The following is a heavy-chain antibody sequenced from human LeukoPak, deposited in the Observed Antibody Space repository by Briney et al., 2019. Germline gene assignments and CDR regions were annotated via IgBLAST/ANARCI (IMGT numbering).Heavy chain of an antibody. CDR2: MNPNSGNT. J-gene: IGHJ3*02. D-gene: IGHD4-17*01. CDR3: ATRNFGDYGAFDI. V-gene: IGHV1-8*01. CDR1: GYTFTSYD. Sequence: ASVKVSCKASGYTFTSYDINWVRQATGQGLEWMGWMNPNSGNTGYAQPLQGRVTMTEDTSTDTAYMELSSLRSDDTAVYYCATRNFGDYGAFDIWGQGTLVTVSS.